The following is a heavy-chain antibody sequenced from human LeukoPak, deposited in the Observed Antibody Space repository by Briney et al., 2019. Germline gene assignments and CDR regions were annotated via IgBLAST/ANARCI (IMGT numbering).Heavy chain of an antibody. J-gene: IGHJ4*02. CDR1: GFPFSSYA. D-gene: IGHD1-26*01. V-gene: IGHV3-23*01. CDR3: AKDLRSGGYPHYFDY. Sequence: GGSLRLSCAASGFPFSSYAMSWVRQAPGKGLEWVSAISGSGGSTYYADSVKGRFTISRDNSKNTLYLQMNSLRAEDTAVYYCAKDLRSGGYPHYFDYWGQGTLVTVSS. CDR2: ISGSGGST.